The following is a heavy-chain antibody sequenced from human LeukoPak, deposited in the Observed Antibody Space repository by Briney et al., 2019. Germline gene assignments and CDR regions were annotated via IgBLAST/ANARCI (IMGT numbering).Heavy chain of an antibody. D-gene: IGHD3-10*01. V-gene: IGHV3-21*01. CDR3: ARDLEITYYYGSGSLSFGY. CDR2: ISSSSSYI. Sequence: GGSLGLSCAASGFTFSSYSMNWVRQAPGKGLEWVSSISSSSSYIYYADSVKGRFTISRDNAKNSLYLQMNSLRAEDTAVYYCARDLEITYYYGSGSLSFGYWGQGTLVTVSS. J-gene: IGHJ4*02. CDR1: GFTFSSYS.